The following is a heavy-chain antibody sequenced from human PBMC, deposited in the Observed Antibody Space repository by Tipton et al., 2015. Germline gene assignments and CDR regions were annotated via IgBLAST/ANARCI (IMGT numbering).Heavy chain of an antibody. D-gene: IGHD6-6*01. CDR3: ARASPIIAARRFGVFDY. CDR1: GGSIGSINSYY. Sequence: TLSLTCTVSGGSIGSINSYYWSWIRQPVGKGLEWIGRINTSGNTNYKSSLKSRVTMSLDTSKNQFSLNLSSVTAADTAVYFCARASPIIAARRFGVFDYWGQGTLVTVSS. J-gene: IGHJ4*02. CDR2: INTSGNT. V-gene: IGHV4-4*07.